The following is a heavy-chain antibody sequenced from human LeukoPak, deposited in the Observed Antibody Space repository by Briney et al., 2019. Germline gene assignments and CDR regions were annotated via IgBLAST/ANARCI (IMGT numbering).Heavy chain of an antibody. D-gene: IGHD2-21*02. V-gene: IGHV3-30*04. CDR1: GFTFSSYA. CDR2: ISYDGSNK. Sequence: GGSLRLSCAASGFTFSSYAMHWVRQAPGKGVEWVAVISYDGSNKYYADSVKGRFTISRHNSKNTLYLQMNSLRAEDTAVYYCARGGVTSLDYWGQGTLVTVSS. CDR3: ARGGVTSLDY. J-gene: IGHJ4*02.